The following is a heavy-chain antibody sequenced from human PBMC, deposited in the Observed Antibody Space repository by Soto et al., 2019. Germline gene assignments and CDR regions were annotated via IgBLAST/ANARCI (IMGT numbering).Heavy chain of an antibody. D-gene: IGHD3-10*01. Sequence: ASVKVSCKASGGTFSSYAISWVRQAPGQGLEWMGGIIPIFGTANYAQKFQGRVTITADESTSTAYMELSSLRSEDTAVYYCARELWFGELLFWFDPWGQGTLVTVSS. J-gene: IGHJ5*02. CDR1: GGTFSSYA. CDR2: IIPIFGTA. CDR3: ARELWFGELLFWFDP. V-gene: IGHV1-69*13.